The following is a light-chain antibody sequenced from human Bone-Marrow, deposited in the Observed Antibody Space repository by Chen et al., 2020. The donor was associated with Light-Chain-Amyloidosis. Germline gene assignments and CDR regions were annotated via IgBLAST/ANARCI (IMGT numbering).Light chain of an antibody. CDR1: SSDIGGHNY. Sequence: QSALTQPASVSGSPGQPITPSCTGPSSDIGGHNYVSWYQQHPGKAPKLMIYDVTNRPSGVSNRFSGSKSGNTASLTISGLQAEDEADYYCSSYTSNSALEVFGGGTKLTVL. CDR3: SSYTSNSALEV. V-gene: IGLV2-14*03. J-gene: IGLJ2*01. CDR2: DVT.